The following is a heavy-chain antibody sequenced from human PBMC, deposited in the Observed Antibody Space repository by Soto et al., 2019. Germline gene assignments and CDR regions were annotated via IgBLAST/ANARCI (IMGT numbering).Heavy chain of an antibody. CDR2: THHNGKS. CDR1: GGSFSNYA. Sequence: QVQIQQWGGGLLKPSETLSLSCTVYGGSFSNYAWSWIRQPPGRGLEWIGETHHNGKSDYKPSLKRPVTVAVEMSKDPFSLKLGSRLAADPAGYFCGRGGFWRFDYLGQGALVTVS. D-gene: IGHD3-3*01. CDR3: GRGGFWRFDY. V-gene: IGHV4-34*01. J-gene: IGHJ4*02.